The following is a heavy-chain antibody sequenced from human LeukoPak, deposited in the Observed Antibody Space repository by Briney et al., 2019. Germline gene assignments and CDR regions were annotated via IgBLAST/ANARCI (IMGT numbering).Heavy chain of an antibody. CDR3: ARVGLYDYVWGSYFSVSYAFDI. Sequence: ASVKVSCKASGYTFTSYDINWVRQATGQGLEWMGWMNPNSGNTGYAQKFQGRVTMTRNTSISTAYMELSSLRSEDTAVYYCARVGLYDYVWGSYFSVSYAFDIWGQGTMVTVSS. J-gene: IGHJ3*02. CDR2: MNPNSGNT. D-gene: IGHD3-16*01. V-gene: IGHV1-8*01. CDR1: GYTFTSYD.